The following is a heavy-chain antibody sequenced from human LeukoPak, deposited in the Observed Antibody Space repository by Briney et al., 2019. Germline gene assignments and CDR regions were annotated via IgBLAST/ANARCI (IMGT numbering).Heavy chain of an antibody. CDR2: IYYSGIT. V-gene: IGHV4-59*01. CDR3: ARDQYGDYDFDY. J-gene: IGHJ4*02. Sequence: SETLSLTCTVSGDSISSYYWSWIRQPPGKGLEWIAYIYYSGITNYNPSLKSRVTISVDTSKNQFSLKLSSVTAADTAVYYCARDQYGDYDFDYWGQGTLVTVSS. D-gene: IGHD4-17*01. CDR1: GDSISSYY.